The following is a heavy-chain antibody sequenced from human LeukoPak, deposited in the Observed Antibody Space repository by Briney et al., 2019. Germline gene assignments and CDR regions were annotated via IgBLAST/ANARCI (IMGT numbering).Heavy chain of an antibody. CDR1: GFTFSSYA. J-gene: IGHJ4*02. CDR3: AKDPATADYYDSSGYYYPFFGY. V-gene: IGHV3-23*01. CDR2: ISGSCGST. Sequence: GGSLRLSCAASGFTFSSYAMSWVRQAPGKGLEWVSAISGSCGSTYYADSVKGRFTISRDNSKNTLYLQMNSLRAEDTAVYYCAKDPATADYYDSSGYYYPFFGYWGQGTLVTVSS. D-gene: IGHD3-22*01.